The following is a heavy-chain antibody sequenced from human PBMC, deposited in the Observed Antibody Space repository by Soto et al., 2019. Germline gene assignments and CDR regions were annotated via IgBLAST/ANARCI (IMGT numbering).Heavy chain of an antibody. CDR3: TTVATNSYNVLGP. Sequence: EVQLVESRGTLVQPGGSLRLSCAASGFTFNTYWMHWVRQAPGKGLVWVSRINSDGTKTTYADSVKGRFTISRDNAKNTVYLQVNIQRAEDTAVYYCTTVATNSYNVLGPGGQGTLWTVSS. V-gene: IGHV3-74*01. CDR1: GFTFNTYW. J-gene: IGHJ4*02. D-gene: IGHD5-12*01. CDR2: INSDGTKT.